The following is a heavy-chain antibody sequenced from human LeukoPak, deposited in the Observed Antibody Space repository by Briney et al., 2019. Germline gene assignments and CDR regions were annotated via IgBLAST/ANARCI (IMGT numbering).Heavy chain of an antibody. CDR2: ISGSGGGP. J-gene: IGHJ4*02. CDR1: GFTFSKYA. Sequence: QPGGSLRLSCAASGFTFSKYAMSWVRQAPGKGLEWVSGISGSGGGPYYADSVKGRFTISRDNSKNTLYLQMNSLRAEDTAVDYCARDRDGTGNYPLDYWGQGTLVIVSS. D-gene: IGHD3-10*01. V-gene: IGHV3-23*01. CDR3: ARDRDGTGNYPLDY.